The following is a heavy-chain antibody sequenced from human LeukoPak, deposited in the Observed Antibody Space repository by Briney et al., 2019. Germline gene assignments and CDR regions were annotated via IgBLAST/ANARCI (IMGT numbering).Heavy chain of an antibody. CDR3: AKDHDYYASGPI. J-gene: IGHJ3*02. D-gene: IGHD3-10*01. V-gene: IGHV3-23*01. CDR1: GFTFSKYA. Sequence: GGSLRLSCAASGFTFSKYAMNWVRQAPGKGLEWVSAISGSGDSTYYADSVKGRFTISRDNSKDTLYLQMNSLRAEDTALYYCAKDHDYYASGPIWGQGTMVTVSS. CDR2: ISGSGDST.